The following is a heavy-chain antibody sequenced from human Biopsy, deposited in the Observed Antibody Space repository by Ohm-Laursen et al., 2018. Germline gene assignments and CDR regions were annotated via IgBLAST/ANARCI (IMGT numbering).Heavy chain of an antibody. V-gene: IGHV4-39*01. CDR2: VYFSGNT. J-gene: IGHJ4*02. CDR3: ARQVDFWSGYVDY. D-gene: IGHD3-3*01. Sequence: TLSLTCNVSGGSTRGSTYYWGWIRQTPGKGLEWIGSVYFSGNTYYNPSLGGRVTISVDTSKNQFSLKLRSVTAADTAVYYCARQVDFWSGYVDYWGQGTLVAVSS. CDR1: GGSTRGSTYY.